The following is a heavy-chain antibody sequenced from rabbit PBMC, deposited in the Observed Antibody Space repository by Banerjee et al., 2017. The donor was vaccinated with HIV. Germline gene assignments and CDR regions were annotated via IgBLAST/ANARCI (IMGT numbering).Heavy chain of an antibody. CDR1: GFTLSSYW. CDR2: IVAGSSAST. J-gene: IGHJ4*01. Sequence: QSLEESGGDLVKPGASLTLTCTASGFTLSSYWMCWVRQAPGKGLEWIACIVAGSSASTYYASWAKGRFTMYKISSTTVTLQMTSLTAADTATYFCGRYDTTIGYSLWGQGTLVTVS. D-gene: IGHD1-1*01. V-gene: IGHV1S40*01. CDR3: GRYDTTIGYSL.